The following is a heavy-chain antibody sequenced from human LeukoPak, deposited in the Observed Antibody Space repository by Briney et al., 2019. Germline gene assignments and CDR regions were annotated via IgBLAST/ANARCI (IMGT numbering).Heavy chain of an antibody. D-gene: IGHD6-13*01. V-gene: IGHV1-46*01. CDR3: ARDLSPYSSSWYVFDY. CDR2: INPSGGST. CDR1: GYTFTSYY. Sequence: ASVKVSCKASGYTFTSYYMHWVRQAPGQGLEWMGIINPSGGSTSYAQKFQGRVTMTRDMSTSTVYMELSSLRSEDTAVYYCARDLSPYSSSWYVFDYWGQGTLVTVSS. J-gene: IGHJ4*02.